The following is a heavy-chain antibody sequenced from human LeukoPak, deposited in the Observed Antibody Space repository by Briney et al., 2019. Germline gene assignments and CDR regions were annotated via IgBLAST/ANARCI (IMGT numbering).Heavy chain of an antibody. D-gene: IGHD1-26*01. CDR1: GFTFNSYA. V-gene: IGHV3-23*01. CDR3: AKDLGRYRNYYFDY. J-gene: IGHJ4*02. Sequence: QPGGSLRLSCAASGFTFNSYAMSWVRQAPEKGLEWVATISGSGGGTYYADSVKGRFTISRDDSKNTLYLQMNSLRAEDMAVYYCAKDLGRYRNYYFDYRGQGTPVTVSS. CDR2: ISGSGGGT.